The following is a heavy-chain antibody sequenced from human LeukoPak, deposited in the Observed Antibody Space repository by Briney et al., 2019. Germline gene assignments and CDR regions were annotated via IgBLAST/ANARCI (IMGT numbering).Heavy chain of an antibody. CDR1: GGSISSYY. Sequence: SETLSLTCTVSGGSISSYYWSWIRQPPGKGLEWIGYIYYSGSTNYNPSLKSRVTISVDTSKNQFSLKLSSVTAADTAVYYCVRHSRVVAFDYWGQGNLVTVSS. J-gene: IGHJ4*02. CDR3: VRHSRVVAFDY. CDR2: IYYSGST. D-gene: IGHD2-15*01. V-gene: IGHV4-59*01.